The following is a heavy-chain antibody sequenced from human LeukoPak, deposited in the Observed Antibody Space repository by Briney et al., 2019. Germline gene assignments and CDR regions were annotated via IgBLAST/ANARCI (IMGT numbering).Heavy chain of an antibody. J-gene: IGHJ4*02. CDR3: ARENYDILTGYYYFDY. V-gene: IGHV1-18*01. D-gene: IGHD3-9*01. CDR2: ISAYNGNT. CDR1: GYTFTSYG. Sequence: ALVKVSCKASGYTFTSYGISWVRQAPGQGLEWMGWISAYNGNTNYAQKLQGRVTMTTDTSTSTAYMELRSLRSDDTAVYYCARENYDILTGYYYFDYWGQGTLVTVSS.